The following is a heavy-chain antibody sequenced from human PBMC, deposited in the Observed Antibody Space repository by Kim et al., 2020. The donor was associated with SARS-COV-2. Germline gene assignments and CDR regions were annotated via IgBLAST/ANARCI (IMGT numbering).Heavy chain of an antibody. CDR2: ISSSSSYI. D-gene: IGHD3-16*01. J-gene: IGHJ6*02. CDR3: ARDGGDYYYGMDV. CDR1: GFTFSSYS. V-gene: IGHV3-21*01. Sequence: GGSLRLSCAASGFTFSSYSMNWVRQAPGKGLEWVSSISSSSSYIYYADSVKGRFTISRDNAKNSLYLQMNSLRAEDTAVYYCARDGGDYYYGMDVWGQGTTVTVSS.